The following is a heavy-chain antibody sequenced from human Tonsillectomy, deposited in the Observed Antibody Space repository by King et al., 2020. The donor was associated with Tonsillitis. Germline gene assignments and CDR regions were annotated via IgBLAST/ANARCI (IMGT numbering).Heavy chain of an antibody. Sequence: QLVQSGAEVKKPGASVKVSCKASGYTFTSNGISWVRQAPGQGLEWMGWISTYNGNTNYAQKIQGRVTMTRDTSKSTAYMELRSLTSDDTAVYYCARDGRDYVLFEGWKYWGQGTLVTVSS. CDR1: GYTFTSNG. D-gene: IGHD4-17*01. CDR2: ISTYNGNT. CDR3: ARDGRDYVLFEGWKY. V-gene: IGHV1-18*04. J-gene: IGHJ4*02.